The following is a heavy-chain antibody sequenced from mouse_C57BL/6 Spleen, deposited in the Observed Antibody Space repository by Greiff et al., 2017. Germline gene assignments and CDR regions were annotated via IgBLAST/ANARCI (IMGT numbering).Heavy chain of an antibody. Sequence: QVQLKQPGAELVMPGASVKLSCKASGYTFTSYWMHWVKQRPGQGLEWIGEIDPSDSYTNYNQKFKGKSTLTVDKSSSTAYMQLSSLTSEDSAVYYGARDYSKGGYWYFDVWGKGTTVTVSS. J-gene: IGHJ1*03. D-gene: IGHD2-5*01. CDR1: GYTFTSYW. V-gene: IGHV1-69*01. CDR3: ARDYSKGGYWYFDV. CDR2: IDPSDSYT.